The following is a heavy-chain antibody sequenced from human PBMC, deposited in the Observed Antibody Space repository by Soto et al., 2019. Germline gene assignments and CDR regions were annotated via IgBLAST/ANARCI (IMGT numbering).Heavy chain of an antibody. V-gene: IGHV3-21*01. Sequence: EVPLVESGGGLVKPGGSLRLSCAASGFTFSSYSMNWVRQAPGKGLEWVSSISSSSSYIYYADSVKGRFTISRDNAQNSLYLQMNSLRAEDTAVYYCARVRGYGDYADSGYWGQGTLVTVSS. CDR1: GFTFSSYS. CDR2: ISSSSSYI. J-gene: IGHJ4*02. CDR3: ARVRGYGDYADSGY. D-gene: IGHD4-17*01.